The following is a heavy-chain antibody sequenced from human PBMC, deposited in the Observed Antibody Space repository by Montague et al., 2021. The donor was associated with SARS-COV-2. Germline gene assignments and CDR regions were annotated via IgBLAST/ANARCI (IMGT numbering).Heavy chain of an antibody. CDR2: VYYSGST. D-gene: IGHD3-10*01. J-gene: IGHJ6*02. Sequence: SETLSLTCTVSSGSISTYYWSWIRQPPGKGLEWMGYVYYSGSTNNNPSLKSRVTISVDTSKNQFSLKLRSVTAADTAVYYCASGADDYYYAMDVWGQGTTVTVSS. V-gene: IGHV4-59*01. CDR1: SGSISTYY. CDR3: ASGADDYYYAMDV.